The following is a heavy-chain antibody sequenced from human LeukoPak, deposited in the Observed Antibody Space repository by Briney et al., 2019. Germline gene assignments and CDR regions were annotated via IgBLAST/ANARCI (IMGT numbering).Heavy chain of an antibody. D-gene: IGHD5-18*01. CDR3: ARAKVAGSPNTALGY. CDR2: IYYSGST. J-gene: IGHJ4*02. Sequence: SETLSLTCTVSGGSISSSSYYWGWIRQPPGKGLEWIGYIYYSGSTNYNPSLKSRVTISVDTSKNQFSLKLSSVTAADTAVYYCARAKVAGSPNTALGYWGQGTLVTVSS. V-gene: IGHV4-61*05. CDR1: GGSISSSSYY.